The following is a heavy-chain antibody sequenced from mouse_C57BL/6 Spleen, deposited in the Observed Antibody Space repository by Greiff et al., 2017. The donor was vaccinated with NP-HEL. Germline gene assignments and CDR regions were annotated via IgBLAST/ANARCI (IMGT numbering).Heavy chain of an antibody. CDR3: ARHGYPWYFDV. CDR1: GFTFSSYT. V-gene: IGHV5-9*01. Sequence: EVKLQESGGGLVKPGGSLKLSCAASGFTFSSYTMSWVRQTPEKRLEWVATISGGGGNTYYPDSVKGRFTISRDNAKNTLYLQMSSLRSEDTALYYCARHGYPWYFDVWGTGTTVTVSS. CDR2: ISGGGGNT. D-gene: IGHD2-2*01. J-gene: IGHJ1*03.